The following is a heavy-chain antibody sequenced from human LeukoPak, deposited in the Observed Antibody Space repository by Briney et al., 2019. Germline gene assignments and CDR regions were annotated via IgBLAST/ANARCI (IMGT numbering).Heavy chain of an antibody. V-gene: IGHV1-18*01. CDR3: ARDLTHRRNYDNSGYQIVSAF. D-gene: IGHD3-22*01. Sequence: PSASVKVSCKASGYTFTNYGISWVRQAPGQGLECMGWISAYNGNTKYVQKFQGRVTMTTDTSTSTAYMELRSLRSDDTAVYYCARDLTHRRNYDNSGYQIVSAFWGQGTLVTVSS. J-gene: IGHJ4*02. CDR2: ISAYNGNT. CDR1: GYTFTNYG.